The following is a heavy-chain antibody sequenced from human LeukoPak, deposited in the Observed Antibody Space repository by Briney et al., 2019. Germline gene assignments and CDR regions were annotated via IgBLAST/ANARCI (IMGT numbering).Heavy chain of an antibody. CDR1: GFTFSSYE. CDR2: ISSSGSTI. D-gene: IGHD3-10*01. CDR3: AREGYYGSGSYSNWFDP. V-gene: IGHV3-48*03. Sequence: QPGGSLRLSCAASGFTFSSYEMNWVRQAPGKGLEWVSYISSSGSTIYYADSVKGRFTISRDNAKNSLYLQMNSLRAEDTAVYYCAREGYYGSGSYSNWFDPWGQGTLVTVSS. J-gene: IGHJ5*02.